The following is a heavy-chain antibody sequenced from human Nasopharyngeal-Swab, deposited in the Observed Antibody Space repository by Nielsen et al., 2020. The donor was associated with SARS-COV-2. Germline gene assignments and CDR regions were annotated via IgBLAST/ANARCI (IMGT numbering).Heavy chain of an antibody. V-gene: IGHV3-21*01. J-gene: IGHJ6*02. Sequence: GESLKISCAASGFTFSSYSMNWGRQAPGKGLEWVSSISSSSSYIYYADSVKGRFTISRDNAKNSLYLQMNSLRAEDTAVYYCARSAVAGFRYYYYYGMDVWGQGTTVTVSS. CDR2: ISSSSSYI. CDR3: ARSAVAGFRYYYYYGMDV. D-gene: IGHD6-19*01. CDR1: GFTFSSYS.